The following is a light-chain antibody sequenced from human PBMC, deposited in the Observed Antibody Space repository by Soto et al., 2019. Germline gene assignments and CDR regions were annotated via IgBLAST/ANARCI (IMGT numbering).Light chain of an antibody. Sequence: DIQMTQSPSSLSASVGDRVTITCRASQGISNFLAWYQQKPGKVPKLLISAASTVQSGVPSRFIGSGSGTDFTLTITSLQPEDVATYYCQKYSSGITFGKGTRLEI. J-gene: IGKJ5*01. CDR2: AAS. V-gene: IGKV1-27*01. CDR1: QGISNF. CDR3: QKYSSGIT.